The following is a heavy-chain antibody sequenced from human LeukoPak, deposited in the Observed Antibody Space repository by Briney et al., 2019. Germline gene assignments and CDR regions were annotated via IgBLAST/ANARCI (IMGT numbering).Heavy chain of an antibody. V-gene: IGHV3-74*01. CDR3: AKKRVAVADDFDY. Sequence: GGSLRLSCAASGFSFSTYWMHWARQAPGKGLVWVSLIENDGSTTKYADSVKGRSIISRDNDRDTLHLQMNSLRAGDTAVYYCAKKRVAVADDFDYWGQGTLVTVSS. CDR2: IENDGSTT. D-gene: IGHD6-19*01. CDR1: GFSFSTYW. J-gene: IGHJ4*02.